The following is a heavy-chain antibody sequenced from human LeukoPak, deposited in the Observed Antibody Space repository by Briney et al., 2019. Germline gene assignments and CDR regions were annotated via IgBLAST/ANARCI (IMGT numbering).Heavy chain of an antibody. CDR3: SRGAGWFDP. CDR1: GGSISSGGYS. CDR2: IYNSGSA. V-gene: IGHV4-30-2*01. Sequence: PSQTLSLTCAVSGGSISSGGYSWSWIRQPPGKGLEWIGYIYNSGSANYNPSLKSRLSILLDRSNNQFSLKLTSVTAADTAVYYCSRGAGWFDPWAQGTLVTVSS. J-gene: IGHJ5*02.